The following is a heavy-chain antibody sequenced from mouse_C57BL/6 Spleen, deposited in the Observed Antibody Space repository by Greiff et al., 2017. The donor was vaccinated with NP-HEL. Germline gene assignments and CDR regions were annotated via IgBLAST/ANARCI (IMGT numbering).Heavy chain of an antibody. D-gene: IGHD4-1*01. V-gene: IGHV1-69*01. J-gene: IGHJ1*03. CDR1: GYTFTSYW. CDR3: ARFGNSRYFDV. CDR2: IDPSDSYT. Sequence: QVQLQQPGAELVMPGASVKLSCKASGYTFTSYWMHWVKQRPGQGLEWIGEIDPSDSYTNYNQKFKGKSTLTVDKSSSTAYMQLSSLTSEDSAVYYCARFGNSRYFDVWGTGTTVTVSS.